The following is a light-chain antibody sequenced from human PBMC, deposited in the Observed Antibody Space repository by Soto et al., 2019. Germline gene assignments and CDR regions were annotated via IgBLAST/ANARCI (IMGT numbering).Light chain of an antibody. CDR1: SSDIGGYSY. Sequence: QSVLTQPASVSGSPGQSITVSCTGTSSDIGGYSYVSWYQQHPGKAPKLIIYEVRNRPSGVSNRFSGSKSGNTASLTISGLQAEDEADYSCSAYRTSISYSSSSSLVVFGGGTKLTVL. V-gene: IGLV2-14*01. CDR3: SAYRTSISYSSSSSLVV. CDR2: EVR. J-gene: IGLJ2*01.